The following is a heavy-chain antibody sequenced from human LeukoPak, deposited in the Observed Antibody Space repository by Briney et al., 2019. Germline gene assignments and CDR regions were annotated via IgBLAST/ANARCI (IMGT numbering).Heavy chain of an antibody. J-gene: IGHJ4*02. V-gene: IGHV4-61*02. D-gene: IGHD5-18*01. Sequence: SETLSLTCTVSGGSISGDNYYWTCIPQPAGKGLEWIGRVHTSGSTDFNPSLKSRVSISLDTSKNQFSLNLSSVTAADTAVYHCARGYTYGHRARFVCWGEGTLVTVSP. CDR2: VHTSGST. CDR3: ARGYTYGHRARFVC. CDR1: GGSISGDNYY.